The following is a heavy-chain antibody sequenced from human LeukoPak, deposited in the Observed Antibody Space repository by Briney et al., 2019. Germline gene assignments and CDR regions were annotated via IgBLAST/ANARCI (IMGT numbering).Heavy chain of an antibody. CDR3: ARQRKSLSSELDY. J-gene: IGHJ4*02. CDR2: IYYSGST. D-gene: IGHD6-25*01. CDR1: GGSISSSSYY. V-gene: IGHV4-39*01. Sequence: TSETLSLTCPVSGGSISSSSYYWGWIRQPPGKGLEWIGSIYYSGSTYYNPSLKSRVTISVDTSKNQFSLKLSSVTAADTAVYYCARQRKSLSSELDYWGQGTLVTVSS.